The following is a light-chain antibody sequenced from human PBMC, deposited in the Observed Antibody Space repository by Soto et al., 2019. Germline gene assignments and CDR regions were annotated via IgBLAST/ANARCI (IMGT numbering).Light chain of an antibody. CDR3: QHRHN. V-gene: IGKV3-11*01. J-gene: IGKJ3*01. CDR1: QSVSRD. Sequence: PGERATLSCRASQSVSRDFAWYQQKPGQAPRLLISDASNRATGIPARFSGSGSGTDFTLTINSLQPEDFAVYYCQHRHNFGPGTKVDFK. CDR2: DAS.